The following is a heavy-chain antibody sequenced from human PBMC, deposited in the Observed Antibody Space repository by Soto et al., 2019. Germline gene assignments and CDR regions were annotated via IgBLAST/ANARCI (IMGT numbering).Heavy chain of an antibody. Sequence: GGSLRLSCAASGFTFSSYAMHWVRQAPGKGLEWVAVISYDGSNKYYADSVKGRFTISRDNSKNTLHLQMNSLRAEDTAVYYCAKDHTSLSFEYWGQGTLVTVSS. V-gene: IGHV3-30-3*01. J-gene: IGHJ4*02. CDR1: GFTFSSYA. CDR2: ISYDGSNK. D-gene: IGHD2-2*02. CDR3: AKDHTSLSFEY.